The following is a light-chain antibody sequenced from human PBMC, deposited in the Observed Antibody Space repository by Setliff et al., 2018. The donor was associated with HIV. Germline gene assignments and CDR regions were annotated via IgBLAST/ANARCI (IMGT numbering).Light chain of an antibody. Sequence: QSALAQPPSVSGAPGQRVTISCTGSSSNIGAGYDVHWYQHLPGTAPKLLIYGNTNRPSGVPDRFSGSRSGTSASLAITGLQAEDEADYYCNSYTSSDTYVFGTGTKVTV. CDR1: SSNIGAGYD. V-gene: IGLV1-40*01. CDR2: GNT. J-gene: IGLJ1*01. CDR3: NSYTSSDTYV.